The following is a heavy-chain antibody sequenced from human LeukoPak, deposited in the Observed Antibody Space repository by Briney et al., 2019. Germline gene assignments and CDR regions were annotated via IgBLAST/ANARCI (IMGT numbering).Heavy chain of an antibody. CDR1: GFTVSLYY. Sequence: GGSLRLSCAASGFTVSLYYMTWVRQAPGKGLEWVSVIYSGGPTYYADSVKGRFTISRDNSKNTVYLQMNSLRGEDTAVYFCARGWEVATGGFDMWGQGTMVTVSS. CDR3: ARGWEVATGGFDM. D-gene: IGHD2-8*02. J-gene: IGHJ3*02. CDR2: IYSGGPT. V-gene: IGHV3-53*01.